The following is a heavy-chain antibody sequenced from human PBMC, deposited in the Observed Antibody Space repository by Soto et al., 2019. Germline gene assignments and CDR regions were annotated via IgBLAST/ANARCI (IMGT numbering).Heavy chain of an antibody. CDR3: ARETSAPGTFREDASDI. D-gene: IGHD6-13*01. V-gene: IGHV1-69*12. J-gene: IGHJ3*02. CDR2: IVPIFRTA. Sequence: QVQLVQSGAEVKKPGSSVKVACKVSGDTFSNYVINWVRQSTGQGREWMGAIVPIFRTANYAPKFQGRVTITEDEFTITADMELSGLRSDDTATYYCARETSAPGTFREDASDIWGQGTLVTVSS. CDR1: GDTFSNYV.